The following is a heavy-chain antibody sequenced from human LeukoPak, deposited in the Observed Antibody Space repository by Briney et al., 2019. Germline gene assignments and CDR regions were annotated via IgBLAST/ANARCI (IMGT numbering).Heavy chain of an antibody. Sequence: GASVKVSCKASGYTFTSYGISWVRQAPGQGLEWMGWISAYNGNTNYAQKLQGRVTMTTDTSTSTAYMELRSLRSDDTAVYYCALSSSWSPNSWFDPWGQGTLVTVSS. CDR2: ISAYNGNT. CDR3: ALSSSWSPNSWFDP. J-gene: IGHJ5*02. CDR1: GYTFTSYG. D-gene: IGHD6-13*01. V-gene: IGHV1-18*01.